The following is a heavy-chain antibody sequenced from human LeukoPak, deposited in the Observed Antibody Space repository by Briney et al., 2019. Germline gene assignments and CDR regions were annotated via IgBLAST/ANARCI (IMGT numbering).Heavy chain of an antibody. CDR3: AKDRCSNGIGCLYYYMDV. CDR2: ISYDGSKK. D-gene: IGHD2-8*01. V-gene: IGHV3-30*18. J-gene: IGHJ6*03. CDR1: GFTFSSYG. Sequence: GGSLRLSCAASGFTFSSYGMHWVRQAPGKGLEWVAVISYDGSKKYYADSVKGRFTISRDNSKNTLYLQMNSLRAEDTAVYYCAKDRCSNGIGCLYYYMDVWGKGTMVTISS.